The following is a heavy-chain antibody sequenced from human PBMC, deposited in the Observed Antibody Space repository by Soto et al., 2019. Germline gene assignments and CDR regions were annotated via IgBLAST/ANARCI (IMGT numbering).Heavy chain of an antibody. CDR3: ARTGVTPRNYYMDV. CDR2: IYYSGST. D-gene: IGHD4-4*01. CDR1: GGSISSYY. J-gene: IGHJ6*03. V-gene: IGHV4-59*08. Sequence: SETLSLTCTVSGGSISSYYWSWIRQPPGKGLEWIGYIYYSGSTNYNPSLKSRVTISVDTSKNQFSLKLGSVTAADTAVYYCARTGVTPRNYYMDVWGKGTTVTVSS.